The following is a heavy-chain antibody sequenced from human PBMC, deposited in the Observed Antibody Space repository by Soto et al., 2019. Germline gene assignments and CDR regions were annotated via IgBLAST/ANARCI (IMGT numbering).Heavy chain of an antibody. V-gene: IGHV5-51*01. CDR1: GYSFTSYW. J-gene: IGHJ6*03. D-gene: IGHD5-12*01. Sequence: PGESLKISCKGSGYSFTSYWIGWVRQMPGKGLEWMGIIYPGDSDTRYSPSFQGQVTISADKSISTAYLQWSSLKASDTAMYYCARQGYSGYDGYYYYMDVWGKGTTVTVSS. CDR3: ARQGYSGYDGYYYYMDV. CDR2: IYPGDSDT.